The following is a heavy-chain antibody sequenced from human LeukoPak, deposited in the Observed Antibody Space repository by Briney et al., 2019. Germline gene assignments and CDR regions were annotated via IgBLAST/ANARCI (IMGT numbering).Heavy chain of an antibody. V-gene: IGHV1-69*04. CDR3: ARDFWEVTINGGSDY. CDR1: GGTFSSYA. J-gene: IGHJ4*02. CDR2: IIPILGIA. D-gene: IGHD4-17*01. Sequence: GASVKVSCKASGGTFSSYAISWVRQAPGQGLEWMGRIIPILGIANYAQKFQGRVTITADKSTSTAYMELSSLRSEDTAVYYCARDFWEVTINGGSDYWGQGTLVTVSS.